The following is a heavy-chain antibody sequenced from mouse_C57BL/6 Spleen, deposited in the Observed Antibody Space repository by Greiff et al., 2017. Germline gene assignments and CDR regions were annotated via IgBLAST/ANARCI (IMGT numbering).Heavy chain of an antibody. CDR3: ARYRYYGERAWFAY. CDR2: ISSGGSST. V-gene: IGHV5-6*01. Sequence: EVQLVESGGDLVKPGGSLKLSCAASGFTFSSYGMSWVRQTPDKRLEWVATISSGGSSTYYPDSVKGRFTISRDNAKNTLYLQKSSLKSEDTAMYYCARYRYYGERAWFAYWGQGTLVTVSA. CDR1: GFTFSSYG. J-gene: IGHJ3*01. D-gene: IGHD2-14*01.